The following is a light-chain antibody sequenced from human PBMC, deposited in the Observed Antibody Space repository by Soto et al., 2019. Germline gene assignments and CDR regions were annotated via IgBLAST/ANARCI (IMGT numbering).Light chain of an antibody. J-gene: IGKJ1*01. CDR3: QHSYSTPLT. CDR1: QSISSY. V-gene: IGKV1-39*01. CDR2: VGS. Sequence: DIRMTQSPSSLSASVGDRVTLTCRASQSISSYLNWYQQIPGEAPKLLIYVGSRLQSGVPSRFSGSASGTDFTLTISGLQPGDFATYYCQHSYSTPLTFGQGTKVDI.